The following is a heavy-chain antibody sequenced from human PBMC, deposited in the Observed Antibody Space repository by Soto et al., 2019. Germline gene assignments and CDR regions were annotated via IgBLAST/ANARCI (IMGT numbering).Heavy chain of an antibody. J-gene: IGHJ4*02. Sequence: PSETLSLTCTVSRGSISSGDYYWSWIRQPQGKGLEWIGYIYYSGSTYYNPSLKSRVTISVDTSKNQFSLKLSSVTAADTAVYYCARNTVTTAPLDYWGQGTLVTGSS. V-gene: IGHV4-30-4*01. CDR2: IYYSGST. D-gene: IGHD4-17*01. CDR3: ARNTVTTAPLDY. CDR1: RGSISSGDYY.